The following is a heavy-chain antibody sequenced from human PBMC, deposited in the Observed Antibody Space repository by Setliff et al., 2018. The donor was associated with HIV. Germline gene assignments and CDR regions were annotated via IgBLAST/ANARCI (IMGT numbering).Heavy chain of an antibody. CDR2: INHSGST. CDR3: ARDRGSGWTSPFDY. D-gene: IGHD6-19*01. J-gene: IGHJ4*02. Sequence: PSETLSLTCAVYGGSFSGYYWSWIRQPPGKGLEWIGEINHSGSTNYNPSLKSRATISVDMSKNQFSLKLSSVTAADTAVYYCARDRGSGWTSPFDYWGQGTLVTVSS. CDR1: GGSFSGYY. V-gene: IGHV4-34*01.